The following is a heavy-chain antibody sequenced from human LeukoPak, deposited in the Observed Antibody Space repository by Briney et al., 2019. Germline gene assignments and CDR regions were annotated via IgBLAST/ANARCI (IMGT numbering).Heavy chain of an antibody. CDR1: GYTLTGYY. V-gene: IGHV1-46*01. CDR3: ASTRLEYQLTYDAFDI. D-gene: IGHD2-2*01. Sequence: ASVKVSCKASGYTLTGYYMHWVRQAPGQGLEWMGIINPSGGSTSYAQKFQGRVTMTRDTSTSTVYMELSSLRSEDTAVYYCASTRLEYQLTYDAFDIWGQGTMVTVSS. J-gene: IGHJ3*02. CDR2: INPSGGST.